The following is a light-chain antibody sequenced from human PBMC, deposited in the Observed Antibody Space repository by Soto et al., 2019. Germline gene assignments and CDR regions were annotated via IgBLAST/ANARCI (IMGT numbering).Light chain of an antibody. J-gene: IGLJ1*01. Sequence: QSALTQPPSASGSPGQSVTISCTGTSSDVGDYIYVSWYQQHPGKAPKLMIYDVSKRPSGVPHRFSGSKTGNTASLTVSGLQAEDEADYYCTSYAGSNNFCVFGTGTKLTVL. CDR3: TSYAGSNNFCV. CDR2: DVS. CDR1: SSDVGDYIY. V-gene: IGLV2-8*01.